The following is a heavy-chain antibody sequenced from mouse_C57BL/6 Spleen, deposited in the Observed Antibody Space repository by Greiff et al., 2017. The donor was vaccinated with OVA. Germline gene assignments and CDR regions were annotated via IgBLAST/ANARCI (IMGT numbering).Heavy chain of an antibody. Sequence: VMLVESGAELVRPGTSVKMSCKASGYTFTNYWIGWAKQRPGHGLEWIGDIYPGGGYTNYNEKFKGKATLTADKSSSTAYMQFSSLTSEDSAIYYCARGDYYGSSYGWYFDVWGTGTTVTVSS. CDR1: GYTFTNYW. V-gene: IGHV1-63*01. D-gene: IGHD1-1*01. CDR3: ARGDYYGSSYGWYFDV. CDR2: IYPGGGYT. J-gene: IGHJ1*03.